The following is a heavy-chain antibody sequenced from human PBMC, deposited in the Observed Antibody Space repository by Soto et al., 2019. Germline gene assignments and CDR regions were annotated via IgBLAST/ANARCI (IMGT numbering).Heavy chain of an antibody. V-gene: IGHV3-23*01. J-gene: IGHJ3*02. Sequence: GGSLRLSCAASGFIFSAYAMKWVRQAPGKGLEWVSAISSSGDSTYYAESVRGRFTISRDNSIKTLYLQKSSLRTEDTAVYYCAHPRGYGVFDAVDIWGQGTMVTVSS. CDR2: ISSSGDST. CDR3: AHPRGYGVFDAVDI. CDR1: GFIFSAYA. D-gene: IGHD4-17*01.